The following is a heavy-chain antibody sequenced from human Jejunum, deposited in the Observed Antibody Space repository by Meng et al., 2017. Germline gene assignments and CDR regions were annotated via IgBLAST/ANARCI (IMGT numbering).Heavy chain of an antibody. CDR3: ARDHWGSLDY. V-gene: IGHV4-61*08. Sequence: HLQQSVPGLGGPSGTRSFTCAGSSGPVSRCGYQGGCIRQPPRKGLERSGYASTNYNPSLKSRVTISVDTSKNQFSLKLTSVTAADTAVYYCARDHWGSLDYWGQGVLVTVSS. CDR2: AST. CDR1: SGPVSRCGYQ. J-gene: IGHJ4*02. D-gene: IGHD7-27*01.